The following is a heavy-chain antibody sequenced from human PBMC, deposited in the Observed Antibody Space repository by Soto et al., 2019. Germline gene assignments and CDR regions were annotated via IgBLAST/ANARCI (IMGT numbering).Heavy chain of an antibody. CDR3: ARGRYSSSRGYYFDY. J-gene: IGHJ4*02. CDR1: GFTFSSYW. V-gene: IGHV3-7*03. D-gene: IGHD6-6*01. Sequence: GGSLRLSCAASGFTFSSYWMSWVRQAPGKGLEWVADIKQDGSEKYYVDSVKGRFTISRDNAKNSLYLQVNSLRAEDTAVYYCARGRYSSSRGYYFDYWGQGTLVTVSS. CDR2: IKQDGSEK.